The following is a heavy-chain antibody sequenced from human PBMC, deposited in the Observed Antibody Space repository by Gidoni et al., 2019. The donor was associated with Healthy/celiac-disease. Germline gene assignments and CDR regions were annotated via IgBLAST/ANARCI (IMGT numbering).Heavy chain of an antibody. V-gene: IGHV1-69*04. CDR3: ARDCSGGSCHARGVINWFDP. CDR1: GGTFSSSA. CDR2: IIPILGIA. D-gene: IGHD2-15*01. J-gene: IGHJ5*02. Sequence: QVQLVQSGAEVKKPGSSVKVSCKASGGTFSSSAISWVRQAPGQGLEWMGRIIPILGIANYAQKFQGRVTITADKSTSTAYMELSSLRSEDTAVYYCARDCSGGSCHARGVINWFDPWGQGTLVTVSS.